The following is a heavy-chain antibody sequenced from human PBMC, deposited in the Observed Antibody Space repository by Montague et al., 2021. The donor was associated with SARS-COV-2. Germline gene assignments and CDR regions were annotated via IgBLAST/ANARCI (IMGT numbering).Heavy chain of an antibody. V-gene: IGHV4-4*07. Sequence: SETLSLTCTVSGDSISSTYYWSWIRQPAGKGLEWIGRIYISGSTNYNPSLKSRVTTSIDTSKNQFSLKLNSLTAADTAVYYCARGQQLDFDYWGQRTLVTVSS. CDR3: ARGQQLDFDY. CDR2: IYISGST. D-gene: IGHD6-13*01. J-gene: IGHJ4*02. CDR1: GDSISSTYY.